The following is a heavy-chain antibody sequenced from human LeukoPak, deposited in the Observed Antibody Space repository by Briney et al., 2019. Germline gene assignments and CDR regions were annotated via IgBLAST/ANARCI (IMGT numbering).Heavy chain of an antibody. D-gene: IGHD1-14*01. J-gene: IGHJ5*02. CDR1: GFTFSSYA. CDR2: IKEDGSIE. Sequence: PGGSLRLSCAASGFTFSSYALSWARQAPGKGLEWVANIKEDGSIEDYVDSVKGRFTVSRDNAKNSLYLQMNSLRAEDTAVYYCVTNQFEHLWGEGPLVTVSS. V-gene: IGHV3-7*01. CDR3: VTNQFEHL.